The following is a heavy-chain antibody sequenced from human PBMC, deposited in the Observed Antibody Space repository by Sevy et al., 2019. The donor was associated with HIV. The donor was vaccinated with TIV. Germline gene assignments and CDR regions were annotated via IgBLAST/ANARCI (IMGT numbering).Heavy chain of an antibody. CDR1: GFTFSTYG. J-gene: IGHJ4*02. CDR2: LSYDGREK. D-gene: IGHD3-22*01. Sequence: GGSLRLSCAASGFTFSTYGMHWVRQAPGKGLEWVAVLSYDGREKYYGNSVKGRFTISRDNSKNTLYLQMNSLRAEDTAVYYCAMNYYDSSGSSFFFDYWGQGTLVTVSS. V-gene: IGHV3-30*03. CDR3: AMNYYDSSGSSFFFDY.